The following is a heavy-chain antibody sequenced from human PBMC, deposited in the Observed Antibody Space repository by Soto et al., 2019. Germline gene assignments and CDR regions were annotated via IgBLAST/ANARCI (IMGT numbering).Heavy chain of an antibody. CDR3: ARSGHNGVFFYYDY. Sequence: QITLKESGPTLVKVTQTVTLTCTFSGFSLSSSGVGVGWIRQPPGKALEGLALINWNDDKRYNPSLKSRLTITKDPPKTRVALTMPNMALVNTAPYSCARSGHNGVFFYYDYWGQGTLVTVSS. CDR1: GFSLSSSGVG. J-gene: IGHJ4*02. D-gene: IGHD2-8*01. V-gene: IGHV2-5*01. CDR2: INWNDDK.